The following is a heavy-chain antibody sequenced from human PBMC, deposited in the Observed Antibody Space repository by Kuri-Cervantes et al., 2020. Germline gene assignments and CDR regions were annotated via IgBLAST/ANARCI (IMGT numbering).Heavy chain of an antibody. CDR3: ARDVADYDILTGYYTPDYSYGMDV. Sequence: GGSLRLSCAASGFTFSSYGMHWVRQAPGKGLEWVAVISYDGSNKYYADSVKGRFTISRDNAKNSLYLQMNSLRAEDTAVYYCARDVADYDILTGYYTPDYSYGMDVWGQGTTVTVSS. V-gene: IGHV3-30*03. CDR2: ISYDGSNK. D-gene: IGHD3-9*01. CDR1: GFTFSSYG. J-gene: IGHJ6*02.